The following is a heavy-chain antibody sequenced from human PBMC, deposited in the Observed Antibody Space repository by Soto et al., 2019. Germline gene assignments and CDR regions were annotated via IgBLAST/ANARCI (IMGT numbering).Heavy chain of an antibody. J-gene: IGHJ4*01. CDR1: GGSVSSTRYY. CDR2: IYYTGST. V-gene: IGHV4-39*01. CDR3: ARQPNDYSSSWLHFDY. D-gene: IGHD6-13*01. Sequence: SETLSLTCTVSGGSVSSTRYYWDWIRQPPGKGLEWIGNIYYTGSTYYSPSLKSRVTISVDTSKNQFSLKLSSVAAADTAVYYCARQPNDYSSSWLHFDYWGHGTLVTVSS.